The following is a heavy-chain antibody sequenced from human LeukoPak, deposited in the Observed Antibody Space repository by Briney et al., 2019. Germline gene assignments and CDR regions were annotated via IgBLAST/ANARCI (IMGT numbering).Heavy chain of an antibody. J-gene: IGHJ3*02. CDR3: TRSNAFDI. CDR2: LSHSGGT. Sequence: SETPSLTCTVSGYSISSGYYWGWIRQPPGKGLEWIGSLSHSGGTYYNPSLQSRLTISVDTSKNQFSLKLSSVTAADTAVYYCTRSNAFDIRGQGTMVTVSS. CDR1: GYSISSGYY. V-gene: IGHV4-38-2*02.